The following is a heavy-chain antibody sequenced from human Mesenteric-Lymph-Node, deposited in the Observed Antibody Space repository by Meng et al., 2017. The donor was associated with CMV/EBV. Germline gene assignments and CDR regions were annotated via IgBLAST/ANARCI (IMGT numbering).Heavy chain of an antibody. CDR3: ARVMGWWWYYYYYGMDV. D-gene: IGHD2-21*01. CDR2: LYYSGTT. Sequence: GGIRQPPGKGLEWIGSLYYSGTTYYKSSLQSRVTKSADTSKNQFSLKLSSVTAADTAVYYCARVMGWWWYYYYYGMDVWGQGTTVTVSS. V-gene: IGHV4-39*07. J-gene: IGHJ6*02.